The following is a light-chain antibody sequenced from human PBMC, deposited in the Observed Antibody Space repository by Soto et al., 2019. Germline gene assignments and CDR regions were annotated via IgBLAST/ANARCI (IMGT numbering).Light chain of an antibody. J-gene: IGKJ1*01. CDR2: DAS. CDR1: QSVSSY. CDR3: QQRSNWPGT. Sequence: EIVLTQSPATLSLSPGERATLSCRASQSVSSYLAWYQQKPGQAPRLLIYDASNRATGIPARFSGSGSGTDFTLTISSLEPEDFAVYYCQQRSNWPGTFGQGNKVDIK. V-gene: IGKV3-11*01.